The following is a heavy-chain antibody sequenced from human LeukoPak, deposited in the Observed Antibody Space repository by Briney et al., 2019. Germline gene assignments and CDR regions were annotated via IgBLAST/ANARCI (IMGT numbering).Heavy chain of an antibody. CDR3: AREGTVSFFDY. D-gene: IGHD1-7*01. V-gene: IGHV4-34*01. CDR1: GGSFSGYY. Sequence: PSETLSLTCAVYGGSFSGYYWSWIRQPPGKGLEWIGEVNHSGNTNYNPSLKGRVTISVDTSKNQFSLKLSSVTAADTAAYYCAREGTVSFFDYWGQGTLVTVSS. J-gene: IGHJ4*02. CDR2: VNHSGNT.